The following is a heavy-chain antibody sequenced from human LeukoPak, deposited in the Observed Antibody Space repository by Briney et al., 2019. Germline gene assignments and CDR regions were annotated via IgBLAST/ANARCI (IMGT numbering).Heavy chain of an antibody. CDR2: ISSSSSII. CDR1: GFTFSTYS. Sequence: PGGSLRLSCTASGFTFSTYSMNWVRQAPGKGLEWISYISSSSSIIYYADSVKGRFTISRDNAKNPLYLQMNSLRDEDTAVYYCARDRGATAYWGQGTLVTVSS. D-gene: IGHD1-26*01. CDR3: ARDRGATAY. V-gene: IGHV3-48*02. J-gene: IGHJ4*02.